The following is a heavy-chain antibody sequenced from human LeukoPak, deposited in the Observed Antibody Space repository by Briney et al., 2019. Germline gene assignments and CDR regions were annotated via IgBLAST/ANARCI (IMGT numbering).Heavy chain of an antibody. V-gene: IGHV3-43*02. J-gene: IGHJ4*02. D-gene: IGHD1-26*01. Sequence: GGSLRLFCAASGFTFDDYAMHWVRQAPGKGLEWVSLISGDGSGTYYADSVKGRFTISRDNSKNSLYLQMNSLRTEDTALYYCAKAFDQRRYSGSYHSGYWGQGTLVTVSS. CDR3: AKAFDQRRYSGSYHSGY. CDR2: ISGDGSGT. CDR1: GFTFDDYA.